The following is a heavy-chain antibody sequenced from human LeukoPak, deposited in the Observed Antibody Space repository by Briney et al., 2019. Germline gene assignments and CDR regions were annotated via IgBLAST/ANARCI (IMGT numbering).Heavy chain of an antibody. Sequence: GGSLRLSCAGSGLTLSRSWMSWARQAPGKGLQWVANIKEDESEKDYVDSVKGRFTISRDDAKNSLDLQMNSLRAEDTAVYYCAREQSAVVTWEPFDYWGQGTLVTVSS. CDR3: AREQSAVVTWEPFDY. CDR2: IKEDESEK. CDR1: GLTLSRSW. J-gene: IGHJ4*02. V-gene: IGHV3-7*01. D-gene: IGHD4-23*01.